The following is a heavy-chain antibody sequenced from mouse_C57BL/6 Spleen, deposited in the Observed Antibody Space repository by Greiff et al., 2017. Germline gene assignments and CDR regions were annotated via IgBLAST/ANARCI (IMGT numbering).Heavy chain of an antibody. D-gene: IGHD4-1*01. CDR1: GFTFSSYG. J-gene: IGHJ2*01. CDR3: ARRDWDRDYFDY. CDR2: ISSGGSYT. V-gene: IGHV5-6*02. Sequence: EVKLVESGGDLVKPGGSLKLSCAASGFTFSSYGMSWVRQTPDKRLEWVATISSGGSYTYYTDNVKGRFTISRDNAKNTLYLQRSSLKSEDTAMYYCARRDWDRDYFDYWGQGTTLTVSS.